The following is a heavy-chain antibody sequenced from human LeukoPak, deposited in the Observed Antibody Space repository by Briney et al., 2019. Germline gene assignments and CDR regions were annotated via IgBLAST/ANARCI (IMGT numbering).Heavy chain of an antibody. V-gene: IGHV1-2*02. CDR2: INPNSGGT. J-gene: IGHJ4*02. Sequence: ASVKVSCKASGYTFTADYMHWVRQAPGQGLEWMGWINPNSGGTNYAQKFQGRVTMSRDTSINTAYMELTKLRSDDTAVYYCARVYSPTATAGSWYFDYWGQGTLVTVSS. D-gene: IGHD6-13*01. CDR1: GYTFTADY. CDR3: ARVYSPTATAGSWYFDY.